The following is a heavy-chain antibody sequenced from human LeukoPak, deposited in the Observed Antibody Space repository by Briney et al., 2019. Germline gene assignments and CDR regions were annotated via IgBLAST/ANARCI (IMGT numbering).Heavy chain of an antibody. J-gene: IGHJ5*01. CDR1: GFTFNSYA. CDR2: IKEDGSDK. V-gene: IGHV3-7*04. CDR3: ARDKGYNCFDS. Sequence: GGSLRLSCAASGFTFNSYAMSWVRQAPGKGLEWVANIKEDGSDKYYVDSVKGRFTISRDNARNSLYLQMNSLRAEDTAVYYCARDKGYNCFDSWGQGTLVTVSS.